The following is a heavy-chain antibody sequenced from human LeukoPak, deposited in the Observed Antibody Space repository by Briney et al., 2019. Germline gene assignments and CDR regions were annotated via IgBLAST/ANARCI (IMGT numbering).Heavy chain of an antibody. CDR2: ISGSGGST. J-gene: IGHJ3*02. CDR3: AKGGSAGNDAFDI. V-gene: IGHV3-23*01. CDR1: GFTFSAYW. Sequence: PGGSLRLSCAASGFTFSAYWMSWVRQAPGKGLEWVSVISGSGGSTDYADSVKGRFTISRDNSKNTLYLQMNSLRAEDTAVYYCAKGGSAGNDAFDIWGQGTMVTVSS. D-gene: IGHD1-1*01.